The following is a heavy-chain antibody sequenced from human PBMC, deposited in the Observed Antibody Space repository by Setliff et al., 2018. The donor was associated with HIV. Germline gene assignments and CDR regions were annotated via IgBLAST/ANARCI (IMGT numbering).Heavy chain of an antibody. CDR2: IHNSGTT. J-gene: IGHJ4*02. D-gene: IGHD3-22*01. V-gene: IGHV4-30-4*08. Sequence: SETLSLTCTVSDASITADTFYWNWLRQPPGKGPEWIGYIHNSGTTHYNPAFESRLIISLDMSNNRFSLNLASVTAADTAVYYCARDVLGLVISVYSFWGQGIPVTVSS. CDR3: ARDVLGLVISVYSF. CDR1: DASITADTFY.